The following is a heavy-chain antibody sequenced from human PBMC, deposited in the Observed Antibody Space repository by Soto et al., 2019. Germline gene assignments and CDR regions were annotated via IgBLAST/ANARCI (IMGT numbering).Heavy chain of an antibody. D-gene: IGHD6-13*01. Sequence: SETLSLTCTVSGGSISSYYWSWIRQPPGKGLEWIGYIYYSGSTNYNPSLKSRVTISVDTSKNQFSLKLSSVTAADTAVFYCARASGVAAAGHRTYYFDYWGRGTLVTVSS. CDR2: IYYSGST. CDR1: GGSISSYY. V-gene: IGHV4-59*01. CDR3: ARASGVAAAGHRTYYFDY. J-gene: IGHJ4*02.